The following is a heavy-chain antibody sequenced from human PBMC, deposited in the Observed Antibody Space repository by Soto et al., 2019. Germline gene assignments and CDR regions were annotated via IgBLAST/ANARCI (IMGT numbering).Heavy chain of an antibody. J-gene: IGHJ4*02. D-gene: IGHD3-10*01. Sequence: ASVKVSCKASGYTFTNYDVNWVRQATGQGLEWMGWMNPNSANTGYAQKFQGRVAMTRDTSMSTAYMELSSLTSEDTAVYYCVRSGFGWGASFDYWGQGTLVTVSS. CDR3: VRSGFGWGASFDY. CDR1: GYTFTNYD. V-gene: IGHV1-8*01. CDR2: MNPNSANT.